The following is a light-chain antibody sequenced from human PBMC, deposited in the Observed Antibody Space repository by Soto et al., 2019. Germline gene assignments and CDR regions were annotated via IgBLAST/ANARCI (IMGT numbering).Light chain of an antibody. J-gene: IGKJ1*01. CDR3: RQYNNDPWT. CDR1: QSVWNW. CDR2: DVS. Sequence: DIQMTQSPSTLSASVGDRVTITCRASQSVWNWLAWYQQRPGKAPKLLIYDVSTLESGVPSRFSGSGSGTEFTLTISSLQPDDLATYYCRQYNNDPWTFGQGTKVEIK. V-gene: IGKV1-5*01.